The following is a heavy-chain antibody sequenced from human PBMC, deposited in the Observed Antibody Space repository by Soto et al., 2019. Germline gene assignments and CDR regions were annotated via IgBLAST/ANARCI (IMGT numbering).Heavy chain of an antibody. D-gene: IGHD2-21*02. CDR1: GYTFTDYY. CDR2: VNPNSGGT. CDR3: AREGAVTANYGMDV. V-gene: IGHV1-2*04. J-gene: IGHJ6*02. Sequence: ASVKVSCKASGYTFTDYYIHWVRQAPGQGLEWMGWVNPNSGGTNYAQKFQGWVTMTRDTSISTVYMELSSLKSDDMGVYYCAREGAVTANYGMDVWGYGRAVTV.